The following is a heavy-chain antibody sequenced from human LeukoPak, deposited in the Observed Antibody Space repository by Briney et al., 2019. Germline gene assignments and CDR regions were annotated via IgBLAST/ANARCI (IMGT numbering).Heavy chain of an antibody. D-gene: IGHD6-19*01. CDR1: GSTFSGYT. J-gene: IGHJ4*02. CDR2: ISSSSSYI. V-gene: IGHV3-21*04. Sequence: GGSLRLSCAASGSTFSGYTMNWVRQAPGKGLEWVSPISSSSSYIFYADSVKGRFTISRDNSKNTLYLQMNSLRAEDTALYYCAKDPRTYSSDVYWGQGTLVTVSS. CDR3: AKDPRTYSSDVY.